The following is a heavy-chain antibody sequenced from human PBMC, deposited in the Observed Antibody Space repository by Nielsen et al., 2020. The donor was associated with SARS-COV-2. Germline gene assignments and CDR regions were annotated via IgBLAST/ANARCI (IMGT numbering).Heavy chain of an antibody. CDR2: ISSSSSTI. Sequence: WIRQPPGKGLEWVSYISSSSSTIYYADSVKGRFTISRDNAKNSLYLQMNSLRAEDTAVYYCARDGCNYGGSDYYYGMDVWGQGTTVTVSS. J-gene: IGHJ6*02. CDR3: ARDGCNYGGSDYYYGMDV. D-gene: IGHD5-24*01. V-gene: IGHV3-48*04.